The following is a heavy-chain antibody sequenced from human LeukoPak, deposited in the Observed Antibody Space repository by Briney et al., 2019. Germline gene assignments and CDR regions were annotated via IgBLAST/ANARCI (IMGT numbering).Heavy chain of an antibody. Sequence: GGSLRLSCAASGFTFGSYSMSWVRQAPGEGLEWVSSISSSGRHKYYADSVKGRFTISRDNAMNSLYLQMNSLRAEDTAVYYCARGPATSRYSYGNRGYFDYWGQGTLVTVSS. CDR1: GFTFGSYS. CDR2: ISSSGRHK. D-gene: IGHD5-18*01. V-gene: IGHV3-21*01. J-gene: IGHJ4*02. CDR3: ARGPATSRYSYGNRGYFDY.